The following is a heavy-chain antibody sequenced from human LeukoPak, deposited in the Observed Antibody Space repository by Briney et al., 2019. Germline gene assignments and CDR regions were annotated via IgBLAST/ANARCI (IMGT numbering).Heavy chain of an antibody. D-gene: IGHD7-27*01. CDR1: GYTFTSFD. Sequence: ASVKVSCKASGYTFTSFDFNWVRQATGQGLEWMGWMKSNNGHTGYAQKFQGRVTMTRDTSISTAYMELSSLTFEDTAVYYCARGPPNWGMVGYWGQGTLVTVSS. J-gene: IGHJ4*02. CDR2: MKSNNGHT. V-gene: IGHV1-8*01. CDR3: ARGPPNWGMVGY.